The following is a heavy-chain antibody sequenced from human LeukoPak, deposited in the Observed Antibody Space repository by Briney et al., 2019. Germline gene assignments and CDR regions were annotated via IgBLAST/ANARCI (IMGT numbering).Heavy chain of an antibody. D-gene: IGHD4-11*01. J-gene: IGHJ4*02. CDR1: GFTFSSYE. CDR3: ARDPPYSQLDY. Sequence: PGGSLRLSCAASGFTFSSYEMNWVRLAPGRGLEWVSYISSSGSTIYYADSVKGRFNISRDNAKKSLYLQMNSLRAEDTAVYYCARDPPYSQLDYWGQGTLVTVSS. V-gene: IGHV3-48*03. CDR2: ISSSGSTI.